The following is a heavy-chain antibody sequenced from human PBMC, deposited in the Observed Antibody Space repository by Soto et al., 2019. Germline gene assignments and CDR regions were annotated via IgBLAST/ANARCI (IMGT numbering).Heavy chain of an antibody. CDR1: GDSISSGDSY. CDR3: AREAPASRIRGGFEY. J-gene: IGHJ4*02. Sequence: QVQLQESRPGLVKPSQTLSLTCTVSGDSISSGDSYWVWIRQSPEKGLEWIGYIYFSGSTYYNPSLKSRVTMSVDTSKNQFSLRLSSVTAADTAVYYCAREAPASRIRGGFEYWGQGTLVTVSS. CDR2: IYFSGST. D-gene: IGHD6-13*01. V-gene: IGHV4-30-4*01.